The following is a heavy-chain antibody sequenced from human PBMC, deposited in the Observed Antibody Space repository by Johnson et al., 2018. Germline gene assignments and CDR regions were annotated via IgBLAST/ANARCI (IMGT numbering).Heavy chain of an antibody. D-gene: IGHD2-2*01. J-gene: IGHJ6*03. CDR1: GYSFTSYW. CDR3: ARHRKPPAALYRYYYYYMDV. V-gene: IGHV5-51*01. Sequence: VQLVESGAEVKKPGESLKISCKGSGYSFTSYWIGWVRQMPGKGLEWMGIIYPGDSDTRYSPSFQGQVTISADKSLTPADLQWSSLKASDTAMYYCARHRKPPAALYRYYYYYMDVWGKGTTVTVSS. CDR2: IYPGDSDT.